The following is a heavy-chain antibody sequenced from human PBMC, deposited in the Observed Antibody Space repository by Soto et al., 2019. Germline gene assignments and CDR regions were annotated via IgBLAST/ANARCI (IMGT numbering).Heavy chain of an antibody. CDR2: ISAYNGNT. Sequence: ASVKVSCKASGYTFTSYGISWVRQAPGQGLEWMGWISAYNGNTNYAQKLQGRVTMTTDTSTSTAYMELRSLRSDDTSLYYCARNPLGELSHDAFDIWGQGTMVTVSS. D-gene: IGHD3-16*02. CDR1: GYTFTSYG. CDR3: ARNPLGELSHDAFDI. V-gene: IGHV1-18*01. J-gene: IGHJ3*02.